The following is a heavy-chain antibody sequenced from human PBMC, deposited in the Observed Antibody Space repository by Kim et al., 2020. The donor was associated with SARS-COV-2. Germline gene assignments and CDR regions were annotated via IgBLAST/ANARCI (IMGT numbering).Heavy chain of an antibody. CDR1: GFSLSTSGMC. V-gene: IGHV2-70*01. Sequence: SGPTLVNPTQTLTLTCTFSGFSLSTSGMCVTWIRQPPGKALEWLALIDWDDDKYYSTSLKTRLTISKDTSKNQVVLTMTNMDPVDTATYYCARMYHLLNGAHWFDPWGQGTLVTVSS. CDR2: IDWDDDK. CDR3: ARMYHLLNGAHWFDP. D-gene: IGHD7-27*01. J-gene: IGHJ5*02.